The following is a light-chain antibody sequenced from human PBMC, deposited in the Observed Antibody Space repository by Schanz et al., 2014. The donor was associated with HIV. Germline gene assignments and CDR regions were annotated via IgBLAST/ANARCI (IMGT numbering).Light chain of an antibody. CDR3: QTWGTGIQV. CDR2: VNSDGSH. J-gene: IGLJ3*02. CDR1: SGHSSYV. Sequence: QLVLTQSPSASASLGASVKLTCTLSSGHSSYVIAWHQQQPEKGPRYLMKVNSDGSHTKGDGIPDRFSGSSSGAERYLTISSLQSEDEADYYCQTWGTGIQVFGGGTKPTVL. V-gene: IGLV4-69*02.